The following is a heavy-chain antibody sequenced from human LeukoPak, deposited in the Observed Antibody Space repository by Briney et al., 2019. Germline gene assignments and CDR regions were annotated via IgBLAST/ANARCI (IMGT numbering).Heavy chain of an antibody. CDR3: ARGIVGATLPFYYFDY. Sequence: PSETLSLTCTVSGGSISSSSYYWGWIRQPPGKGLEWIGSIYYSGSTYYNPSLKSRVTISVDTSKNQFSLKLSSVTAADTAVYYCARGIVGATLPFYYFDYWGQGTLVTVSS. V-gene: IGHV4-39*07. J-gene: IGHJ4*02. CDR1: GGSISSSSYY. D-gene: IGHD1-26*01. CDR2: IYYSGST.